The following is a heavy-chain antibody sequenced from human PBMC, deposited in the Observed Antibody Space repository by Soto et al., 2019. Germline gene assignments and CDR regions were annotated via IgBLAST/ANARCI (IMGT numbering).Heavy chain of an antibody. CDR3: ARENSVQAWLHHFDH. D-gene: IGHD5-18*01. Sequence: GGSLRLSCEASGFSFSSFAMNWVRQAPGRGLEWVSYISDDGASIYYADSLKGRFTISRDNAKNSLSLQMNNLRAEDTAVYYCARENSVQAWLHHFDHWGLGTLVTVS. CDR1: GFSFSSFA. CDR2: ISDDGASI. J-gene: IGHJ4*02. V-gene: IGHV3-48*03.